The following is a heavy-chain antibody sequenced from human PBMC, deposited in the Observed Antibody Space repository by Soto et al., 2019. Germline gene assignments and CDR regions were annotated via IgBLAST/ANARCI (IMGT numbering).Heavy chain of an antibody. CDR1: GGSISSGGYY. CDR3: ARARIVVVPADYYYYMDV. CDR2: IYYSGST. D-gene: IGHD2-2*01. V-gene: IGHV4-31*03. Sequence: SETLSLTCTVSGGSISSGGYYWSWLRQHPGKGLEWIGYIYYSGSTYYNPSLKSRVTISVDTSKNQFSLKLSSVTAADTAVYYCARARIVVVPADYYYYMDVWGKGTTVTVSS. J-gene: IGHJ6*03.